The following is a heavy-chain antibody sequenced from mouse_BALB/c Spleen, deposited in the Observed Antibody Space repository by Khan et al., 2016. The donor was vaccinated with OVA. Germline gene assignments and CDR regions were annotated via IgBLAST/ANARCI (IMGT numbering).Heavy chain of an antibody. V-gene: IGHV2-3*01. CDR3: DKHNYGTLYAMDY. Sequence: QVQLKQSGPALVAPSQSLSITCTVSGFSLTSYGVNWVRQPPGKGLEWLGVIWGDGSTNYHSVLISRLSISKDNSKSQVFLKLNSLQTDDTATYYYDKHNYGTLYAMDYWGQGTAVTVSS. D-gene: IGHD2-1*01. J-gene: IGHJ4*01. CDR2: IWGDGST. CDR1: GFSLTSYG.